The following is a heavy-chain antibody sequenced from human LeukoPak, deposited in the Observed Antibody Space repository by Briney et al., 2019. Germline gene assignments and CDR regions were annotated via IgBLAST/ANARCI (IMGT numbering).Heavy chain of an antibody. CDR2: ISGTTGYI. D-gene: IGHD1-1*01. CDR3: AKVLSLRYPSSLDY. CDR1: GFTFRTYT. Sequence: GGSLRLSCAASGFTFRTYTMNWVRQAPGKGLEWVSSISGTTGYIYYADSVKGRFTISRDNAKKSLYLQMNSLRADDAAVYYCAKVLSLRYPSSLDYWGQGALVTVSS. J-gene: IGHJ4*02. V-gene: IGHV3-21*01.